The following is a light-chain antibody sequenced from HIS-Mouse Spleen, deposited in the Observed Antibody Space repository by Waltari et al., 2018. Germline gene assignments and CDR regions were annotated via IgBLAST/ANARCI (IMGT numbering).Light chain of an antibody. Sequence: QSALTQPRSVSGSPGQSVTISCTGTSSDVGGYNYVSWYQQPPGKAPKLMFYDVSNRTAGVLERFAGSKSGNTASLTSAGLQAEDEADYYCCSYAGSYTWVFGGGTKLTVL. CDR3: CSYAGSYTWV. CDR1: SSDVGGYNY. CDR2: DVS. J-gene: IGLJ3*02. V-gene: IGLV2-11*01.